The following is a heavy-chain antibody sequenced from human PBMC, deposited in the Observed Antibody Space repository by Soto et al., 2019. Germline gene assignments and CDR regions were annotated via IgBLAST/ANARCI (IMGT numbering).Heavy chain of an antibody. CDR2: IYYSGST. D-gene: IGHD2-8*01. CDR1: GGSISSYY. V-gene: IGHV4-59*01. Sequence: SETLSSCTVSGGSISSYYWSWIRQPPGKGLEWIGYIYYSGSTNYNPSLKSRVTISVDTSKNQFSLKLSSVTAADTAVYYCARTYCTNGVCYYDYWGQGTLVTVSS. J-gene: IGHJ4*02. CDR3: ARTYCTNGVCYYDY.